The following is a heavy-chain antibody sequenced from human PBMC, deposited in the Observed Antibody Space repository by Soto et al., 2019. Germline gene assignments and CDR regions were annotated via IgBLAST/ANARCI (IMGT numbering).Heavy chain of an antibody. J-gene: IGHJ3*02. CDR1: GFTFSSYG. CDR2: ISYDGSNK. D-gene: IGHD2-21*01. Sequence: GGSLRLSCAASGFTFSSYGMHWVRQAPGKGLEWVAVISYDGSNKYYADSVKGRFTISRDNSKNTLYLQMNSLRAEDTAVYYCAKLLLRGDAFDIWGQGTMVTVSS. V-gene: IGHV3-30*18. CDR3: AKLLLRGDAFDI.